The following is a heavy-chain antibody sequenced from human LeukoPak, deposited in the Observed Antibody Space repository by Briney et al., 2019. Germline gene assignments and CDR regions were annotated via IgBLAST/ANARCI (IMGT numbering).Heavy chain of an antibody. CDR1: GGSISSYY. D-gene: IGHD3-9*01. CDR2: IYYSGST. Sequence: PSETLSLTCTVSGGSISSYYWSWIRQPPGKGLEWIGYIYYSGSTNYNPSLKSRVTISVDTSKNQFSLKLSSVTAADTAVYYCARVSDYDILTGYWGAFDIWGQGTMVTVSS. V-gene: IGHV4-59*01. CDR3: ARVSDYDILTGYWGAFDI. J-gene: IGHJ3*02.